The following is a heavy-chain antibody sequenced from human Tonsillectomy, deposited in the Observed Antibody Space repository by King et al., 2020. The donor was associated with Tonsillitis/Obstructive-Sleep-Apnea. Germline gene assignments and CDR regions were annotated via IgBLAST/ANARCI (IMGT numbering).Heavy chain of an antibody. CDR1: GGSFSSYA. CDR3: ARDSCSYGSKYYFDY. Sequence: QLVQSGAEVKKPGSSVKVCCKASGGSFSSYAISWVRQAPGQGLEWMGGISPIFGTANYAQKFQGRVRITADESTSTAYMELSSLRSEDTAVYYCARDSCSYGSKYYFDYWGQGTLVTVSS. CDR2: ISPIFGTA. D-gene: IGHD2-15*01. V-gene: IGHV1-69*01. J-gene: IGHJ4*02.